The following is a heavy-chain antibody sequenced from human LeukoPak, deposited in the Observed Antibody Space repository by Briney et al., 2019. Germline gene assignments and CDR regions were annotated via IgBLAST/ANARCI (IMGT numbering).Heavy chain of an antibody. CDR2: INHSGST. CDR1: GGSFSGYY. Sequence: SETLSLTCAVYGGSFSGYYWSWIRQPPGKGLEWIGEINHSGSTNYNPSLKSRVTISVDTSKNQFSLRLSSVTAADTAVYYCASFRRGVWGQGTTVTVSS. J-gene: IGHJ6*02. CDR3: ASFRRGV. D-gene: IGHD3-10*01. V-gene: IGHV4-34*01.